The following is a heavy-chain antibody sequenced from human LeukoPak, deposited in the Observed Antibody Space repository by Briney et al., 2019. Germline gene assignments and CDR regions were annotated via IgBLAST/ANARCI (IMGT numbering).Heavy chain of an antibody. CDR2: ITSNSGYV. J-gene: IGHJ6*02. V-gene: IGHV3-9*01. CDR3: AKGLRIVAVVRANGMDV. Sequence: GGSLRLSCTVSGFIFEDYAMHWVRQVPGKGLEWVSSITSNSGYVAYADSVKGRSTISRDNAKNSLYLQMNSLRAEDTALYYCAKGLRIVAVVRANGMDVWGQGTTVTVSS. CDR1: GFIFEDYA. D-gene: IGHD1-26*01.